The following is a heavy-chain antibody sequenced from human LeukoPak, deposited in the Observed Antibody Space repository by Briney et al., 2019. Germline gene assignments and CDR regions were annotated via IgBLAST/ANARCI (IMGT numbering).Heavy chain of an antibody. J-gene: IGHJ4*02. V-gene: IGHV1-2*02. Sequence: ASVKVSCKASGYTFTGYYMHWVRQAPGQGLEWMGWINPNSGGTNYAQKFRGRVTMTRDTSISTAYMELSRLRSDDTAVYYCARVVYSWKWHYYDRKTRWGCAGYWGQGTLVTVSS. D-gene: IGHD3-22*01. CDR2: INPNSGGT. CDR1: GYTFTGYY. CDR3: ARVVYSWKWHYYDRKTRWGCAGY.